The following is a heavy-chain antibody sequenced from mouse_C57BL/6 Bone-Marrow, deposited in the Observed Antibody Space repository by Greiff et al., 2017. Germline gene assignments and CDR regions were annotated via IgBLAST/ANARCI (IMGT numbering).Heavy chain of an antibody. CDR3: ARALFAY. Sequence: EVKVVESGGGLVKPGGSLKLSCAASGFTFSSYAMSWVRQTPETRLEWVATISDGGSYTYYPDNVKGRFTISRDNAKNNLYLQMSHLKSEDTAMYYGARALFAYWGQGTLVTVSA. CDR1: GFTFSSYA. J-gene: IGHJ3*01. CDR2: ISDGGSYT. V-gene: IGHV5-4*03.